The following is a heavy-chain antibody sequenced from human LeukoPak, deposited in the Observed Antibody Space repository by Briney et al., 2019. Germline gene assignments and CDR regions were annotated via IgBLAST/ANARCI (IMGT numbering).Heavy chain of an antibody. CDR2: ISAYNGNT. J-gene: IGHJ4*02. D-gene: IGHD3-16*02. CDR3: AREGDYVWGSYRSPDY. CDR1: GYIFTTYG. V-gene: IGHV1-18*01. Sequence: ASVKVSCKASGYIFTTYGISWVRQAPGQGLEWMGWISAYNGNTNYAQKLQGRVTMTTDTSTSTAYMELRSLRSDDTAVYYCAREGDYVWGSYRSPDYWGQGTLVTVSS.